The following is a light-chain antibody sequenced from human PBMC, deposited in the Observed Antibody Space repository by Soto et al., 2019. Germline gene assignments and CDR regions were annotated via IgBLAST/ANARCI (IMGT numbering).Light chain of an antibody. Sequence: DIVMTQTPLSLPVTPGEPASISCRSSQSLLNSYDGNTYLDWYLQKPGQSPQLLIYTLSYRASGDPDRFSGSGSGTDFTLKISRVEAEDVGVYYCMQRIEFPYTFGQGTKLEIK. CDR1: QSLLNSYDGNTY. CDR2: TLS. V-gene: IGKV2-40*01. J-gene: IGKJ2*01. CDR3: MQRIEFPYT.